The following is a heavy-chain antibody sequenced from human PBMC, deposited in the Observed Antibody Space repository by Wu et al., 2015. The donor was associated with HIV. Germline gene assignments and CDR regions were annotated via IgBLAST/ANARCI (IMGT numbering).Heavy chain of an antibody. CDR1: GSTLTELA. J-gene: IGHJ3*02. Sequence: QVQLVQSGAEVKKPGASVKVSCTIYGSTLTELAMHWVRQAPGKGLEWMGGIIPFLGATNYAEKFQGTVTITADKSTSTAYMELNRLRPEDTAMYYCARDLEISAAGFPNAFHMWGQGTMVTVSS. D-gene: IGHD6-13*01. V-gene: IGHV1-69*13. CDR3: ARDLEISAAGFPNAFHM. CDR2: IIPFLGAT.